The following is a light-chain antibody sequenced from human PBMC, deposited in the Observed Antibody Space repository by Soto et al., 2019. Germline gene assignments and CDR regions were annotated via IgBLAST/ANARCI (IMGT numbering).Light chain of an antibody. CDR1: ISNIVKNS. CDR3: GTWDSSLSAYV. CDR2: DNN. J-gene: IGLJ1*01. Sequence: QSVLTQPPSVSAAPGQKVTISCSGSISNIVKNSVSWYQHLPGTAPKLLIYDNNKRPSGIPDRFSGSKSGTSATLGITGLQTGDEADYYCGTWDSSLSAYVFGTGTKLTVL. V-gene: IGLV1-51*01.